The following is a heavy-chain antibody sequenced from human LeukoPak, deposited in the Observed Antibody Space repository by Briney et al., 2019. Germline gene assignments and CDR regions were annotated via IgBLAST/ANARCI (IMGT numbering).Heavy chain of an antibody. CDR3: ARAKRIPTSTGLRGMIVVAWNWFDP. CDR1: GYTFTSYG. J-gene: IGHJ5*02. Sequence: ASVKVSCKASGYTFTSYGISWVRQAPGQGLEWMGWISAYNGNTNYAQKLQGRVTMTRDTSISTAYMELSRLRSDDTAVYYCARAKRIPTSTGLRGMIVVAWNWFDPWGQGTLVTVSS. V-gene: IGHV1-18*01. CDR2: ISAYNGNT. D-gene: IGHD3-22*01.